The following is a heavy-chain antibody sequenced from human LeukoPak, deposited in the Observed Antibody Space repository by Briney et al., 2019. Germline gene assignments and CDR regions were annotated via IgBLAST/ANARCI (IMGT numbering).Heavy chain of an antibody. J-gene: IGHJ4*02. CDR2: IRYDGSNK. CDR3: AKIPPSDCSGWYRRNDY. Sequence: PGGSLRLSCAASGFTFSSYGMHWVRQAPGKGLEWVAFIRYDGSNKYYADSVKGRFTISRDNSKNTLYLQMNSLRAEDTAVYYCAKIPPSDCSGWYRRNDYWGQGTLVTVSS. CDR1: GFTFSSYG. D-gene: IGHD6-19*01. V-gene: IGHV3-30*02.